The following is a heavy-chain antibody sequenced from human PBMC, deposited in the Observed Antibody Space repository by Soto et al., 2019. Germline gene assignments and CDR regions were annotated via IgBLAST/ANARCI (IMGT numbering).Heavy chain of an antibody. CDR3: ARENVVVPAAYYYYGMDF. J-gene: IGHJ6*02. Sequence: PGGSLRLSCAASGFTFSSYAMHWVRQAPGKGLEWVAVISYDGSNKYYADSVKGRFTISRDNSKNTLYLQMNSLRAEDTAVYYCARENVVVPAAYYYYGMDFWGQGTTVTVSS. CDR1: GFTFSSYA. V-gene: IGHV3-30-3*01. D-gene: IGHD2-2*01. CDR2: ISYDGSNK.